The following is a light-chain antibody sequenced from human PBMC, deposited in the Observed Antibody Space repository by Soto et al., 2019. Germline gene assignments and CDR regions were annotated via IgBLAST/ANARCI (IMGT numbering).Light chain of an antibody. CDR1: QSVSNY. J-gene: IGKJ1*01. V-gene: IGKV3-20*01. CDR3: QQYGSSGT. Sequence: EIVMTQSPATLSVSPGGRATLSCRASQSVSNYLAWYQQKPGQAPRLLIYGASNRATGIPDRSSGSGSGTDFTLTISRLEPEDFAVYYCQQYGSSGTFGQRTKVDIK. CDR2: GAS.